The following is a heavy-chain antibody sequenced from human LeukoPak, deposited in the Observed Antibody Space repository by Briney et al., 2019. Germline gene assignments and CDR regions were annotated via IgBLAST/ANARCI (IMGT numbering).Heavy chain of an antibody. CDR3: ARGRDYGDYADY. J-gene: IGHJ4*02. CDR1: GGSMSRYY. V-gene: IGHV4-4*07. D-gene: IGHD4-17*01. Sequence: SETLSLTCTVSGGSMSRYYWSWIRQPAGKRLEWIGRIYISESTNYNPSIKRRVTMSVDTSKTQFSLKMSAVTAADTAVYYCARGRDYGDYADYWGQGTLVTVSS. CDR2: IYISEST.